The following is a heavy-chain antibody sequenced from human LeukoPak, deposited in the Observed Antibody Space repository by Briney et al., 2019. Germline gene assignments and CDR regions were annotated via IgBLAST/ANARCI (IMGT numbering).Heavy chain of an antibody. D-gene: IGHD6-6*01. Sequence: PGGSLRLSCAASGFTFSSYSMNWVRQAPGKGLEWVSSITSGSSHIFYADSVMGRFTISRDNAKKSLYLQMNSLRAEDTAVYYCASSRASRPDWFDPWGQGTLVTVSS. V-gene: IGHV3-21*01. J-gene: IGHJ5*02. CDR3: ASSRASRPDWFDP. CDR2: ITSGSSHI. CDR1: GFTFSSYS.